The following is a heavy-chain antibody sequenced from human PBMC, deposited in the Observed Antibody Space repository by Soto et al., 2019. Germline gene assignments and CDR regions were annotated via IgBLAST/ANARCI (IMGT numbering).Heavy chain of an antibody. CDR2: IYTSGST. CDR3: ARDSALPLTFGGVIGGWFDP. J-gene: IGHJ5*02. CDR1: GGSISSYY. V-gene: IGHV4-4*07. Sequence: PSETLSLTCTVSGGSISSYYWSWIRQPAGKGLEWIGRIYTSGSTNYNPSLKSRVTMSVDTSKNQFSLKLSSVTAADTAVYYCARDSALPLTFGGVIGGWFDPWGQGTLVTVS. D-gene: IGHD3-16*02.